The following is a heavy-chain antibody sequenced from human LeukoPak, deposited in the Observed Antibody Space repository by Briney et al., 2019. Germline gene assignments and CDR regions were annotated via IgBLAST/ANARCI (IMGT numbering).Heavy chain of an antibody. CDR1: GGSISSITYY. V-gene: IGHV4-39*07. J-gene: IGHJ4*02. CDR2: IYFSGST. D-gene: IGHD6-13*01. Sequence: PSETLSLTCTVSGGSISSITYYWGWIRRPPGKGLEWIGTIYFSGSTYYNPSLRSRVSMSVDTSKSQFSLKLTSVTAADTAMYYCARVSYTSSWYDIDYWGQGALVTVSS. CDR3: ARVSYTSSWYDIDY.